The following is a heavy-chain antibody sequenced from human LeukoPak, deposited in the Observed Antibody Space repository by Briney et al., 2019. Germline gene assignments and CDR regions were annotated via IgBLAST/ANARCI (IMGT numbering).Heavy chain of an antibody. D-gene: IGHD3-3*01. CDR3: ARESRVRSGYFVLEYYFDY. V-gene: IGHV3-33*08. CDR1: GFTFSSYG. J-gene: IGHJ4*02. Sequence: GGSLRLSCAASGFTFSSYGMHWVRQAPGKGLEWVAVIWYGGSNKYYADSVKGRFTISRDNSKNTLYLQMNSLRAEDTAVYYCARESRVRSGYFVLEYYFDYWGQGTLVTVSS. CDR2: IWYGGSNK.